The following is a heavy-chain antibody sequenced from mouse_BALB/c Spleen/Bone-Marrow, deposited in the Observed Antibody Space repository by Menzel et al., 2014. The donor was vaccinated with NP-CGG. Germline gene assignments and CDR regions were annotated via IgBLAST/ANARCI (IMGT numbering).Heavy chain of an antibody. D-gene: IGHD2-14*01. CDR3: TRSYWYDVAWFAY. CDR2: INPSSGYT. J-gene: IGHJ3*01. Sequence: QVQLQQSGAELARPGASVKMSCKASGYTFTSYTMHWVKQRPGQGLEWIGYINPSSGYTSYNQKFKDKATLTADKSSSTAYMQLSSLTSEDSAVYYCTRSYWYDVAWFAYWGQGTLVTVSA. CDR1: GYTFTSYT. V-gene: IGHV1-4*01.